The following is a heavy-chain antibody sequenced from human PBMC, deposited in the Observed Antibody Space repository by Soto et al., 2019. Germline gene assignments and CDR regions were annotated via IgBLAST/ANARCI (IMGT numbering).Heavy chain of an antibody. D-gene: IGHD4-17*01. J-gene: IGHJ4*02. CDR3: ARYRTTADFDY. CDR1: GFTFSDYY. V-gene: IGHV3-11*01. CDR2: ISSSGSTI. Sequence: GGSLRLSCAASGFTFSDYYISWIRQAPGKGLEWVSYISSSGSTIYYADSVKGRFTVSRDNAKNSLYLQMNSLRAEDTAVYYCARYRTTADFDYWGQGTLVTVSS.